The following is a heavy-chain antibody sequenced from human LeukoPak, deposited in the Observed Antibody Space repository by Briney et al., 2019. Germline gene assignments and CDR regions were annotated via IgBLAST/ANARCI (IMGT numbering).Heavy chain of an antibody. Sequence: PSETLSLTCAVYGGSFSGYYWSWIRQPPGKGLEWIGEINHSGSTNYNPSLKSRVTISVDTSKNQFSLKLSSVTAADTAVYYCARGGRNSYSSSSLRRWFDPWGQGTLVTVSS. V-gene: IGHV4-34*01. J-gene: IGHJ5*02. CDR3: ARGGRNSYSSSSLRRWFDP. CDR1: GGSFSGYY. D-gene: IGHD6-6*01. CDR2: INHSGST.